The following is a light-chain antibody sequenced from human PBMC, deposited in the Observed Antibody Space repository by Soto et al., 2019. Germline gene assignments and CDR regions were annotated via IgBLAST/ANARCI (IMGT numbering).Light chain of an antibody. Sequence: QSVLTQPASVSGSPGQSITISCSGSNRDVGRYNYVSWYQQYPGKAPKLLIYDVSNRPSGVSNRFSGSKSGNTASLTLSGLRAEDVFKYSATTYV. J-gene: IGLJ1*01. CDR2: DVS. V-gene: IGLV2-14*03. CDR1: NRDVGRYNY. CDR3: TTYV.